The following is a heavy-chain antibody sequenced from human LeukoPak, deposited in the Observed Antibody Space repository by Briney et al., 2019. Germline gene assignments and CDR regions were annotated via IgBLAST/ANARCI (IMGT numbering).Heavy chain of an antibody. V-gene: IGHV3-23*01. CDR1: GFTFSSYA. CDR3: ARNVDTAMVTEYYFDY. CDR2: ISGSGGST. D-gene: IGHD5-18*01. Sequence: QPGGSLRLSCAASGFTFSSYAMSWVRQAPGKGLEWVSAISGSGGSTYYADSVKGRFTISRDNSKNTLYLQMNSLRAEDTAVYYCARNVDTAMVTEYYFDYWGQGTLVTVSS. J-gene: IGHJ4*02.